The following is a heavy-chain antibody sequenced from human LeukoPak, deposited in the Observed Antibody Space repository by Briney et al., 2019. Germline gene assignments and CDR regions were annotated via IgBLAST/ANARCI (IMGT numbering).Heavy chain of an antibody. D-gene: IGHD5-18*01. Sequence: GGYLRLSCAASGSTVSSNYMSWVRQAPGKGLELVSVIYSGGSTYYADSVKGRFTISRDNSKNTLYLQMNSLRAEDTAVYYCARDGYSYGSTFDYWGQGTLVTVSS. CDR1: GSTVSSNY. J-gene: IGHJ4*02. CDR2: IYSGGST. V-gene: IGHV3-66*02. CDR3: ARDGYSYGSTFDY.